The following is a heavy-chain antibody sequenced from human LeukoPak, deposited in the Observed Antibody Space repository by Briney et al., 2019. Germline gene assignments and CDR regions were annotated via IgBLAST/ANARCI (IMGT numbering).Heavy chain of an antibody. Sequence: SETLSLTCTVSGGSISSYYWTWIRQPAGKGLEWIGRIYPSGSTNYNPSLKGRVTMSVDTSKNQFSLKLSSVTAADTAVYYCASKWFGVWPYYYYMDVWAKGPRSPSP. D-gene: IGHD3-10*01. CDR3: ASKWFGVWPYYYYMDV. CDR2: IYPSGST. J-gene: IGHJ6*03. V-gene: IGHV4-4*07. CDR1: GGSISSYY.